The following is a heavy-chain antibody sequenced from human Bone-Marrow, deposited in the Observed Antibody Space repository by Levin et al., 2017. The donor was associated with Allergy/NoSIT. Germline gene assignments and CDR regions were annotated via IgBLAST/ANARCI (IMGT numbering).Heavy chain of an antibody. D-gene: IGHD1-26*01. CDR2: IRQDGGER. J-gene: IGHJ4*02. CDR1: EFAFSSYW. CDR3: VSGTWSFGH. V-gene: IGHV3-7*03. Sequence: HPGGSLRLSCVASEFAFSSYWMTWVRQAPGKGLEWVANIRQDGGERYYVDSVKGRFTISRDNAKSSLYLQMNSLRAEDTAVYHCVSGTWSFGHWGQGTLVTVSS.